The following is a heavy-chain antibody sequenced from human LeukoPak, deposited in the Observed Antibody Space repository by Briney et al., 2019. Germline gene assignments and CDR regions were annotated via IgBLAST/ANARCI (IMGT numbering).Heavy chain of an antibody. CDR1: GYTFTSYG. V-gene: IGHV1-18*01. D-gene: IGHD1-1*01. J-gene: IGHJ5*02. CDR3: ARGRRQLERQMYWFDP. Sequence: ASVKVSCKASGYTFTSYGISWVRQAPGQGLEWVGWISAYNGNTNYAQKLQGRVTMTTDTSTSTAYMELRSLRSDDTAVYYCARGRRQLERQMYWFDPWGQGTLVTVSS. CDR2: ISAYNGNT.